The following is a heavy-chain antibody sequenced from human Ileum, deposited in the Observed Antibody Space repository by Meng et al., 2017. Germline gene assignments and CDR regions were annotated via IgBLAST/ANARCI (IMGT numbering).Heavy chain of an antibody. Sequence: GESLKISCAVSGFTISNGWMSWVRQAPGKGLEWVSNIKRNGNGEYDVDSVKGQFTISRENAKKAVYLQMNSLRDKNTAVYYCASDRAFPYWGQGTLVTVSS. CDR3: ASDRAFPY. V-gene: IGHV3-7*01. CDR1: GFTISNGW. CDR2: IKRNGNGE. J-gene: IGHJ4*02. D-gene: IGHD3-10*01.